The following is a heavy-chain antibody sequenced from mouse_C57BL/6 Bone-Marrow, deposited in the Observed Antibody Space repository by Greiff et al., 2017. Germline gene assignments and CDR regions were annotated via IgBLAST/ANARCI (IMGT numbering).Heavy chain of an antibody. CDR1: GFTFSDYY. D-gene: IGHD4-1*01. V-gene: IGHV5-16*01. Sequence: EVQLVESEGGLVQPGSSMKLSCTASGFTFSDYYMAWVRQVPEKGLEWVANINYDGSSTYYLDSLKSRFIISRDNAKNILYLQMSSLKSEDTATYYCARGRITGSYFDYWGQGTTLTVSS. CDR2: INYDGSST. J-gene: IGHJ2*01. CDR3: ARGRITGSYFDY.